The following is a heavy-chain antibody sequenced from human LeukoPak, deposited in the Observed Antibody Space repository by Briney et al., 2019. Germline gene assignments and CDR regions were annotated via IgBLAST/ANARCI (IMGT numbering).Heavy chain of an antibody. CDR1: GFTFSTYA. D-gene: IGHD6-13*01. J-gene: IGHJ4*02. CDR2: ISSDGTTK. V-gene: IGHV3-30*18. CDR3: AKDELSIAAAGTLIDY. Sequence: GGSLRLSCAASGFTFSTYAMHWVRQAPGKGLEWVAVISSDGTTKYYADSVKGRFTISRDNAKNSLYLQMNSLRAEDTALYYCAKDELSIAAAGTLIDYWGQGTLVTVSS.